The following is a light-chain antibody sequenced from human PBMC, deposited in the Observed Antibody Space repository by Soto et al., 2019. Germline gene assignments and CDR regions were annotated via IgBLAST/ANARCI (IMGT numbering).Light chain of an antibody. V-gene: IGKV3-15*01. J-gene: IGKJ1*01. CDR2: GAS. CDR3: QQYNNWPPWT. CDR1: QSVSNN. Sequence: EIVMTQSPATLSVSPGERVTLSCRASQSVSNNLAWYQQKPGQTPRLLIYGASTRATGTPARFSGSGSGTEFTLTISSLQSEDLAVYFCQQYNNWPPWTFGQGTKVEIK.